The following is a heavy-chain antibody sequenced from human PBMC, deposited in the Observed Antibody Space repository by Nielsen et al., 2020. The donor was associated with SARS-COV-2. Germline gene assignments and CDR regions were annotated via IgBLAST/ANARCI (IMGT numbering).Heavy chain of an antibody. CDR3: ARLTTTVTSYYYRLDV. CDR2: IDPNSSNT. CDR1: GYTFSNYW. Sequence: GGSLRLSCKGSGYTFSNYWITWVRQMPGKGLEWMGRIDPNSSNTNYSPSFQGHVTISADKSINTAYLQWGSLKASDTAMYYCARLTTTVTSYYYRLDVWGQGTTVAVSS. D-gene: IGHD5-18*01. V-gene: IGHV5-10-1*01. J-gene: IGHJ6*02.